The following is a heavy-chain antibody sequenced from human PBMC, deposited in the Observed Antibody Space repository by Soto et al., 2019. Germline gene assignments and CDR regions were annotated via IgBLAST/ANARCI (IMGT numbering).Heavy chain of an antibody. CDR2: IYWDDDK. CDR1: GFLLSTSGVG. V-gene: IGHV2-5*02. Sequence: QITLNESGPTLVKPTQTLTLTCTFSGFLLSTSGVGVGWIRQPPGKALEWLALIYWDDDKRYSPSLKSRLTITQDTSKNQVVLTTTNMDPVDTATYYCAHVPYFSAGRCYVDYWGQGTLVPVPS. CDR3: AHVPYFSAGRCYVDY. D-gene: IGHD2-15*01. J-gene: IGHJ4*02.